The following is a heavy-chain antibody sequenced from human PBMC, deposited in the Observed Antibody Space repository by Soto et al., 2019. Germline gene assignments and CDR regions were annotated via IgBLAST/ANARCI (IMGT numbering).Heavy chain of an antibody. CDR2: IDPSDCYT. J-gene: IGHJ6*02. CDR3: VRRLSGAKYGYNAFYYYGPYV. CDR1: GYSFTDYW. D-gene: IGHD5-12*01. Sequence: AYLQISCKGSGYSFTDYWINWVRQMPGKGRGWMGTIDPSDCYTNYRPSFQGHVTISVDKSVNTAYLQWSSLKASDTAIDYCVRRLSGAKYGYNAFYYYGPYVCGQGTTDPGS. V-gene: IGHV5-10-1*01.